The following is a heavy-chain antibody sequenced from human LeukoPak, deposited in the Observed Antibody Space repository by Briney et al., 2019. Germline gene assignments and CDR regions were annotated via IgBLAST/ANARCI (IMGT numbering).Heavy chain of an antibody. J-gene: IGHJ4*02. CDR1: GFTFRSYG. V-gene: IGHV3-48*03. CDR3: GSEFIVGATFDY. D-gene: IGHD1-26*01. Sequence: GGSLRLSCAASGFTFRSYGMNWVRQAPGKGLEWVSYITSSGSTIYYADSVKGRFTISRDNAKTSLYLQMNSLRAEDTAVYYCGSEFIVGATFDYWGQGTLVTVSS. CDR2: ITSSGSTI.